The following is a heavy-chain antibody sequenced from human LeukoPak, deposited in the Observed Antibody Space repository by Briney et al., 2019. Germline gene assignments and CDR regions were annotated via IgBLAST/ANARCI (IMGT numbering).Heavy chain of an antibody. V-gene: IGHV4-30-4*01. J-gene: IGHJ4*02. Sequence: SETLSLTCTVSGGSISSGDYYWSWIRQPPGKGLEWIGYIYYSGSTYYNPSLKSRVTISVDTSKNRFSLKLSSVTAADTAVYYCARGIQYSSGWYLGYYFDYWGQGTLVTVSS. CDR3: ARGIQYSSGWYLGYYFDY. D-gene: IGHD6-19*01. CDR1: GGSISSGDYY. CDR2: IYYSGST.